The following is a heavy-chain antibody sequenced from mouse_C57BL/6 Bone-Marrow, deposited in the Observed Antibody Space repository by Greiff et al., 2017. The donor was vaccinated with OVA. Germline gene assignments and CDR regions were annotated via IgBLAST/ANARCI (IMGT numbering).Heavy chain of an antibody. CDR1: GYTFTGYW. J-gene: IGHJ1*03. CDR3: ARGDYGSGYDWYFDV. D-gene: IGHD1-1*01. CDR2: ILPGRGST. Sequence: VKLQESGAELMKPGASVKLSCKATGYTFTGYWIEWVKQRPGHGLEWIGEILPGRGSTNYNEKFKGKATFTADTSSNTAYMQLSSLATEDSAIYYCARGDYGSGYDWYFDVWGTGTTVTVSS. V-gene: IGHV1-9*01.